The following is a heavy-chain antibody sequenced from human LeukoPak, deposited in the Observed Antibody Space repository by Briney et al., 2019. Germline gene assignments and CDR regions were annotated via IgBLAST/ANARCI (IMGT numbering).Heavy chain of an antibody. CDR3: ARPGSRYYYGSGSLPLNY. V-gene: IGHV4-34*01. CDR1: GGSFSGYY. Sequence: PSETLSLTCAVYGGSFSGYYWSWIRQPPGKGPEWIGEINHSGSTNYNPSLKSRVTISVDTSKNQFSLKLSSVTAADTAVYYCARPGSRYYYGSGSLPLNYWGQGTLVTVSS. CDR2: INHSGST. J-gene: IGHJ4*02. D-gene: IGHD3-10*01.